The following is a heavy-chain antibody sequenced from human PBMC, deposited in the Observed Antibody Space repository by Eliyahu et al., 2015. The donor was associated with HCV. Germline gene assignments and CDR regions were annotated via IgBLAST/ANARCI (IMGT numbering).Heavy chain of an antibody. CDR2: INQSGSDH. V-gene: IGHV3-7*01. J-gene: IGHJ4*02. CDR1: VFSFSLYW. Sequence: EVQLVASGGGVVQPGGSLRLSCAASVFSFSLYWMSWARQTPGKGLEWLAIINQSGSDHQYVDSVKGRFTISRDNSQNPPFPPMDRLRTEDTAVYFCATAHRGETVVYWGQGTLVTVSS. D-gene: IGHD3-10*01. CDR3: ATAHRGETVVY.